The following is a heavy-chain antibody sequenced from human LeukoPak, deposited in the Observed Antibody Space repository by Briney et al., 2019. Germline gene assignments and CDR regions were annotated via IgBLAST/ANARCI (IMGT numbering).Heavy chain of an antibody. V-gene: IGHV3-48*04. CDR2: VSISSGTI. D-gene: IGHD1-1*01. Sequence: GGSLRLSCAASGFTFSGHNMNWVRQAPGKGLEWISFVSISSGTIYYADSVNGRFRISRDNAKSSLDLEMNSLRAEDTAVYYCARWTTTFLDYWGQGTLVTVSS. CDR1: GFTFSGHN. CDR3: ARWTTTFLDY. J-gene: IGHJ4*02.